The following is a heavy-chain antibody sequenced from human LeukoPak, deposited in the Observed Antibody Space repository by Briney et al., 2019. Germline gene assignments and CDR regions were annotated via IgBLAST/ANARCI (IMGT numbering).Heavy chain of an antibody. CDR2: IIPDSGGT. V-gene: IGHV1-2*02. CDR1: GYTLTEYY. CDR3: STEDKYCTGANCGVF. Sequence: GASVKVSCKASGYTLTEYYIHWVRQAPGQGLEWMGFIIPDSGGTTYQQKFQGRVTMTRDTSISTFYMELSSLRPDDTAVYYCSTEDKYCTGANCGVFWGQGTLVTVSS. D-gene: IGHD2-8*02. J-gene: IGHJ4*02.